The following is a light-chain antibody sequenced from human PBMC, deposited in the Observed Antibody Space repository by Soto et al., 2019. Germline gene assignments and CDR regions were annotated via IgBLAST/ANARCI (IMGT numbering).Light chain of an antibody. CDR1: QSMKRRY. J-gene: IGKJ2*01. CDR2: AAS. V-gene: IGKV3-20*01. CDR3: HQYDNTPQT. Sequence: EIVLMQSPCTLSLSPGERATLFCRASQSMKRRYLAWYQQKPGQAPRVLIYAASNRATGIPDRFSGSGSGTDFSLTISRLEPEDFAVYYCHQYDNTPQTFGQGTKVDIK.